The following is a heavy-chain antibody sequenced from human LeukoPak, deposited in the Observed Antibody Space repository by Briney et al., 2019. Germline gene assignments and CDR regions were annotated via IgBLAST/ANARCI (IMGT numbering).Heavy chain of an antibody. D-gene: IGHD3-22*01. CDR3: ARLEYYYDSSGYVDY. CDR2: ISSSSSYI. J-gene: IGHJ4*02. Sequence: GGSLRLSCAASGFTFSSYSMNWVRQAPGKGLEWVSSISSSSSYIYYADSVKGRFTISRDNAKNSLYLQMNSLRAEETAVYYCARLEYYYDSSGYVDYWGQGTLVTVSS. CDR1: GFTFSSYS. V-gene: IGHV3-21*01.